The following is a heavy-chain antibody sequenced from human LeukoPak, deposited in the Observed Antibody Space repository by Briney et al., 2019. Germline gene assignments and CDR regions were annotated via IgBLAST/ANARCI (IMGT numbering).Heavy chain of an antibody. V-gene: IGHV3-30*18. CDR3: AKCERPRLAAAGADY. J-gene: IGHJ4*02. D-gene: IGHD6-13*01. CDR2: ISYDGSNK. Sequence: GRSLRLSCAASGFTFSSYGMHWVRQAPGKGLGWVAVISYDGSNKYYADSVKGRFTISRDNSKNTLYLQMNSLRAEDTAVYYCAKCERPRLAAAGADYWGQGTLVTVSS. CDR1: GFTFSSYG.